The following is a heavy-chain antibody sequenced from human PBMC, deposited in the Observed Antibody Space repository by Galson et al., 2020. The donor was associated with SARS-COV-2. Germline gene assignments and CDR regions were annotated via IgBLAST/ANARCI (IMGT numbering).Heavy chain of an antibody. D-gene: IGHD2-8*01. CDR3: ARDLLMVNPYYYYYGMDV. CDR1: GFTFSSYA. J-gene: IGHJ6*02. Sequence: PGGSLSLSCAASGFTFSSYAMHWVRQAPGKGLERLAAISYDGSNKYYADPVKGRFTISRDNSKNTLYLQMNSLRAEDTAVYYCARDLLMVNPYYYYYGMDVWGQGTTVTVSS. V-gene: IGHV3-30-3*01. CDR2: ISYDGSNK.